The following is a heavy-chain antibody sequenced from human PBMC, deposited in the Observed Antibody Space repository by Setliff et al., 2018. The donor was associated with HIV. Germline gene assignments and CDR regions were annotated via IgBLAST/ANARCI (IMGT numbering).Heavy chain of an antibody. D-gene: IGHD5-18*01. V-gene: IGHV3-30*02. CDR1: GFTFISYG. Sequence: PGGSLRLSCAVSGFTFISYGMYWVRQAPGKGLEWVAFIRYDGSYRYYVDSVKGRFTISRDNSKNTMFLQMNSLRAEDTAVYYCVRGGGFSYGYFDYWGQGTLVTVSS. J-gene: IGHJ4*02. CDR2: IRYDGSYR. CDR3: VRGGGFSYGYFDY.